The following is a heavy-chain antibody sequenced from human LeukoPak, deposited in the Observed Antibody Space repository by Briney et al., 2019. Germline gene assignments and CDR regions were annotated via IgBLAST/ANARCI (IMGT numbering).Heavy chain of an antibody. CDR3: ARARFDL. CDR2: INHSGST. Sequence: PSETLSLTCAVYGGSFSGYYWSWIRQPPGKGLEWIGEINHSGSTNYNPSLKSRVTISVDTSKNQFSLKLSSVTAADTAVYYCARARFDLWGRGTLVTVSS. CDR1: GGSFSGYY. J-gene: IGHJ2*01. V-gene: IGHV4-34*01.